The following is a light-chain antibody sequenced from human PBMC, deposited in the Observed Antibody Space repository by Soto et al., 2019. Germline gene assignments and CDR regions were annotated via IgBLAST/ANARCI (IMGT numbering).Light chain of an antibody. J-gene: IGKJ2*01. CDR3: LQDYNYPYT. V-gene: IGKV1-6*01. CDR1: QGIKND. Sequence: AIQMTQSPSSLSASVGDRVTITCRASQGIKNDVAWYQQKPGKAPKLLIYAASSLQSGVPPRFSGSGSGTDFTLTISSLQPEDFATYYCLQDYNYPYTFG. CDR2: AAS.